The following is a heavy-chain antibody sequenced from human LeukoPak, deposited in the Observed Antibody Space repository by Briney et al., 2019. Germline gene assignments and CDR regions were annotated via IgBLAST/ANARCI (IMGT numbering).Heavy chain of an antibody. D-gene: IGHD2-8*01. Sequence: GASVKVSCKASGYTFTRYYMQWVRQAPGQGLEWMGIINSFGGDTTYAQKSQGRLTITRDASTSTVHMELSSLTSEDTAVYYCARDGSSVFGSVDFDYWGQGTRVIVSS. CDR1: GYTFTRYY. J-gene: IGHJ4*02. CDR3: ARDGSSVFGSVDFDY. V-gene: IGHV1-46*01. CDR2: INSFGGDT.